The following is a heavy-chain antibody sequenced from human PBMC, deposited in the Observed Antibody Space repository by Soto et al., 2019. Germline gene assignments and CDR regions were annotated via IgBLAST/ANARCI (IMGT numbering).Heavy chain of an antibody. CDR1: GFTFSSYG. D-gene: IGHD1-26*01. CDR2: IWYDGSNK. Sequence: SLRLSCAASGFTFSSYGMHWVRQAPGKGLEWVAVIWYDGSNKYYAGSVKGRFTISRDNSKNTLYLQMNSLRAEDTAVYYCARGGRWELLGGYYYGMDVWGQGTTVTVSS. J-gene: IGHJ6*02. V-gene: IGHV3-33*01. CDR3: ARGGRWELLGGYYYGMDV.